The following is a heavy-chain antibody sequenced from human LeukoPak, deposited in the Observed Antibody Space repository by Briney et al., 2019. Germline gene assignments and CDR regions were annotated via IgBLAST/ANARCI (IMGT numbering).Heavy chain of an antibody. CDR3: ARCSSSSYYDILTGYRAVISNYYMDV. CDR2: IYYSGST. CDR1: GGSISSYY. J-gene: IGHJ6*03. Sequence: PSETLSLTCTVSGGSISSYYWSWIRQPPGKGLEWIGYIYYSGSTLYNPSLKSRVTISVDTSKNQFSLKLSSVTAADTAVYYCARCSSSSYYDILTGYRAVISNYYMDVWGKGTTVTVSS. D-gene: IGHD3-9*01. V-gene: IGHV4-59*01.